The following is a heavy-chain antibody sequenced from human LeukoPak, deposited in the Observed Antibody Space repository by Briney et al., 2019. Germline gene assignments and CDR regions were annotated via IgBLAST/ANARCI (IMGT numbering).Heavy chain of an antibody. J-gene: IGHJ4*02. CDR2: IKEDGSEK. V-gene: IGHV3-7*05. CDR1: GFSSSDNW. D-gene: IGHD1-26*01. Sequence: GRSLRLSCAASGFSSSDNWMSWVRQAPGKGLEWVANIKEDGSEKNYVDSVKGRFTISRDNAKNSLYLQMISLRAEDTAVYYCAKYFRVDSGNYYRSFDYWGQGTLVTVSS. CDR3: AKYFRVDSGNYYRSFDY.